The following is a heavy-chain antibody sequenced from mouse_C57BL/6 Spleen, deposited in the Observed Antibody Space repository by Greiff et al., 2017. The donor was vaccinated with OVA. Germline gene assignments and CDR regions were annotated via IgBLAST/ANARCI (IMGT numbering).Heavy chain of an antibody. V-gene: IGHV1-64*01. CDR1: GYTFTSYW. CDR2: IHPNSGST. D-gene: IGHD1-1*01. Sequence: QVQLQQPGAELVKPGASVKLSCKASGYTFTSYWMHWVKQRPGQGLEWIGMIHPNSGSTNYNEKFKSKATLTVDKSSSTAYMQLSSLTSEESAVYCCARQDTTGRYGYFDVWGTGTTVTVSS. CDR3: ARQDTTGRYGYFDV. J-gene: IGHJ1*03.